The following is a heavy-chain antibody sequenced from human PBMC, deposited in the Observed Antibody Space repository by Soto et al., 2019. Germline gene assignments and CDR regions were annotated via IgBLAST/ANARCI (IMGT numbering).Heavy chain of an antibody. D-gene: IGHD2-15*01. CDR3: ASTKDETLYFDY. CDR1: GGSISISSYY. V-gene: IGHV4-39*01. Sequence: QLQLQESGPGLVKPSETLSLTCSVSGGSISISSYYWGWVRQPPGKGLEWIGSIHYSGSTHYNPSIQSRVTISGDASKKQFSLKLGSVTAADTAMYYCASTKDETLYFDYWGQGNLVTVSS. J-gene: IGHJ4*02. CDR2: IHYSGST.